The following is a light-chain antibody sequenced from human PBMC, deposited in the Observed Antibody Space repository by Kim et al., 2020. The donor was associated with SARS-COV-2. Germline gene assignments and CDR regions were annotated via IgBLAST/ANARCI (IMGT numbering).Light chain of an antibody. CDR1: SSDVGGYDY. J-gene: IGLJ2*01. Sequence: QSITISCTGSSSDVGGYDYVSWYQQHPGKAPKVIIYDVSKRPSEVSHRFSGSKSGNTASLTISGLQAEDAADYYCSSYTTTTTFELFGGGTKVTVL. CDR3: SSYTTTTTFEL. CDR2: DVS. V-gene: IGLV2-14*03.